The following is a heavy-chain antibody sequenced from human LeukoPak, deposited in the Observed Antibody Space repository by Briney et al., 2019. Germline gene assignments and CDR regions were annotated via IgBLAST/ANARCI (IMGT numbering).Heavy chain of an antibody. D-gene: IGHD2-8*01. CDR1: GFTFSSSA. V-gene: IGHV3-23*01. Sequence: GGSLRLSCEASGFTFSSSAMNWVRQAPGKGLEWVSSISVSGDRTYYADSVKGRFTISKDNSKNTLYLQMNSLRAEDTAVYYCARDSGIVLPKPFDIWGQGTMVTVSS. J-gene: IGHJ3*02. CDR2: ISVSGDRT. CDR3: ARDSGIVLPKPFDI.